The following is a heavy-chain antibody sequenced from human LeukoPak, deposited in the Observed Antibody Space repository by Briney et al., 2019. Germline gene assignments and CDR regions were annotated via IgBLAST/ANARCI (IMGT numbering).Heavy chain of an antibody. J-gene: IGHJ5*02. CDR1: GFTFSDYY. CDR3: ARDKRGIGFDP. D-gene: IGHD3-16*01. V-gene: IGHV3-11*01. CDR2: IDSSGSTI. Sequence: GGSLRLSCTASGFTFSDYYMSWIRQAPGKGLEWVSYIDSSGSTIYCADSVKGRFTISRDNAKNSLYLQMNSLRAEDTAVYYCARDKRGIGFDPWGQGTLVTVSS.